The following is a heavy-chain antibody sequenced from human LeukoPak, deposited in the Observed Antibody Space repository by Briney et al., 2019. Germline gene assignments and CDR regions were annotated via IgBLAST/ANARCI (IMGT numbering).Heavy chain of an antibody. CDR2: IHYSGST. V-gene: IGHV4-59*01. CDR3: ARWGHFDTSGYFVVDY. Sequence: PPETLSLTCTISDGSISSYYWNWIRQSPGKGLEWIGHIHYSGSTHYNPSLQGRVSISIDTSKNHFSLNLRSVTAVDTAVYYCARWGHFDTSGYFVVDYRGQGTLVTVSS. J-gene: IGHJ4*02. D-gene: IGHD3-22*01. CDR1: DGSISSYY.